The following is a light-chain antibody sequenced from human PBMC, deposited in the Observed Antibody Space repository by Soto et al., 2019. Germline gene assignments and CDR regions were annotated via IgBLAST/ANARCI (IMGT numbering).Light chain of an antibody. J-gene: IGKJ2*01. CDR1: QGISSY. Sequence: DIQLTQSPSFLSASVGDRVTITCWASQGISSYLVWYQQKPGKAPKLLIYAASTLHSGVPSRFSGSGSGTEFTLTISSLQPEDFATYYCQQVNSYPRTFGQGTKLQIK. CDR3: QQVNSYPRT. CDR2: AAS. V-gene: IGKV1-9*01.